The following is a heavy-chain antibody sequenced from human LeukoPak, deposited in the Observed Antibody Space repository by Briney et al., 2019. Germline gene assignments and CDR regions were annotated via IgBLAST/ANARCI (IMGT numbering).Heavy chain of an antibody. CDR2: IYTSGST. CDR3: ARLIAAAGANYFDY. Sequence: SETLSLTCTVSGGSISSYYWSWIRQPAGKGLEWIGRIYTSGSTNYNPSLKSRVTMSVDTSKNQFSLKPSSVTAADTAVYYCARLIAAAGANYFDYWGQGTLVTVSS. J-gene: IGHJ4*02. D-gene: IGHD6-13*01. V-gene: IGHV4-4*07. CDR1: GGSISSYY.